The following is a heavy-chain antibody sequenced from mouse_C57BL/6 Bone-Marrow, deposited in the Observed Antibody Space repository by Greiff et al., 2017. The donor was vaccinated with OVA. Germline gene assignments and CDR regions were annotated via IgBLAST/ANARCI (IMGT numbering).Heavy chain of an antibody. CDR3: ARGGHITTDYFDY. J-gene: IGHJ2*01. CDR2: IYPRDGST. V-gene: IGHV1-85*01. D-gene: IGHD1-1*01. CDR1: GYTFTSYD. Sequence: QVQLQQSGPELVKPGASVKLSCKASGYTFTSYDINWVKQRPGQGLEWIGWIYPRDGSTKYNEKFKGQATLTVDTSSSTAYMELHSLTSEDSAVYFCARGGHITTDYFDYWGQGTTLTVSS.